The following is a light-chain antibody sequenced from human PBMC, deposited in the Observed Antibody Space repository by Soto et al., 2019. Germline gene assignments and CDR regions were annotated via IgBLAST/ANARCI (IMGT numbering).Light chain of an antibody. CDR2: HAS. J-gene: IGKJ1*01. CDR1: QSVNSN. CDR3: QQYNNWLRT. Sequence: EIVMTQSPATLSVSPGETVTLSCRASQSVNSNLAWYQQKPGQAPRLLIYHASTRATGIPARFSGSGSGTEFTLTISSLQSEDFAVYYCQQYNNWLRTFGQGTKVEIK. V-gene: IGKV3D-15*01.